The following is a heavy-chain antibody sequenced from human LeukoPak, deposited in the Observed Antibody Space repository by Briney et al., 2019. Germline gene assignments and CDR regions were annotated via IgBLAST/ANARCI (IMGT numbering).Heavy chain of an antibody. CDR3: ARSYCSGGSCYSKFDY. V-gene: IGHV1-18*01. J-gene: IGHJ4*02. Sequence: KLQGRVTMTTDTSTSTAYMELRSLRSDDTAVYYCARSYCSGGSCYSKFDYWGQGTLVTVSS. D-gene: IGHD2-15*01.